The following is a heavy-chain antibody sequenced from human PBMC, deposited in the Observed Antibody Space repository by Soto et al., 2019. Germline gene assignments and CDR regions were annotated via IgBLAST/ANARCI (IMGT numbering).Heavy chain of an antibody. Sequence: QEQLVQSGPEVKKPGSSVTVSCKASADTFNNYAICWVRQAPGQGLEWMGGTIPLFSTSSYAQKFQGRVTITADKPTSTVYIERRNPTPEGTALHDSARAGGRRSYGYEMDGWGQRTTVTVSA. D-gene: IGHD2-15*01. CDR2: TIPLFSTS. CDR1: ADTFNNYA. CDR3: ARAGGRRSYGYEMDG. V-gene: IGHV1-69*06. J-gene: IGHJ6*01.